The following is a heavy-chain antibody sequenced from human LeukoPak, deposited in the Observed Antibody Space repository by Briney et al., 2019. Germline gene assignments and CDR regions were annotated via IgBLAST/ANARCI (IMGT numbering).Heavy chain of an antibody. CDR3: ARGLTM. J-gene: IGHJ4*02. D-gene: IGHD3-10*01. CDR1: GYSISSGYY. CDR2: IYHSGST. Sequence: PSETLSLTCTVSGYSISSGYYWGWIRQPPGKGLEWIGSIYHSGSTYYNPSLKSRVTISVDTSKNQFSLKLSSVTAADTAVYYCARGLTMWGQGTLVTVSS. V-gene: IGHV4-38-2*02.